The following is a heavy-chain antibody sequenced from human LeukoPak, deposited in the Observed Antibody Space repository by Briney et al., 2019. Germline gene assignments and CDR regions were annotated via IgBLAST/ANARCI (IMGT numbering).Heavy chain of an antibody. CDR2: INPNSGGT. CDR3: ARDPTTIVVVPAAMDRAQFLFDP. J-gene: IGHJ5*02. V-gene: IGHV1-2*02. CDR1: GYTFTGYY. D-gene: IGHD2-2*01. Sequence: ASVKVSCKASGYTFTGYYMHWVRQAPGQGLEWMGWINPNSGGTNYAQKFQGRVTMTRDTSISTAYMELSRQRSDDTAVYYCARDPTTIVVVPAAMDRAQFLFDPWSQGTLVTVSS.